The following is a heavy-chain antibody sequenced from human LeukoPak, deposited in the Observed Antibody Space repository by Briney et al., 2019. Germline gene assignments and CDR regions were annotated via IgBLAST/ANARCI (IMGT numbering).Heavy chain of an antibody. D-gene: IGHD4-17*01. J-gene: IGHJ4*02. CDR3: ARGNGDYFDY. V-gene: IGHV4-59*01. Sequence: SETLSLTCTVSGGSISSYYWSWIRQPPGKGLKWIGYIYYSGSTNYNPSLKSRVTISVDTSKNQFSLKLSSVTAADTAVYYCARGNGDYFDYWGQGTPVSVSS. CDR2: IYYSGST. CDR1: GGSISSYY.